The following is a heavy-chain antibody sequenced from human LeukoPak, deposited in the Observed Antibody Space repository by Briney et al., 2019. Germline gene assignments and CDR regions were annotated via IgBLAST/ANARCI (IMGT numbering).Heavy chain of an antibody. CDR1: GGPISSSNYY. V-gene: IGHV4-39*01. Sequence: SETLSLTCTVSGGPISSSNYYWGWIRQPPGKGLEWIGSIYYSGSTYYNPSLKSRVTISVDTSKNQFSLKLSSVTAADTAVYYCASLVVVIHYFDYWGQGTLVTVSS. CDR2: IYYSGST. D-gene: IGHD3-22*01. CDR3: ASLVVVIHYFDY. J-gene: IGHJ4*02.